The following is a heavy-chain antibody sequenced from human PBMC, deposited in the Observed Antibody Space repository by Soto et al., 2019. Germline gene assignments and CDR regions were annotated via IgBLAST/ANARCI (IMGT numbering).Heavy chain of an antibody. CDR3: SRAVAWGLDGLEI. J-gene: IGHJ3*02. V-gene: IGHV1-46*02. CDR1: GYTFNNYY. Sequence: QVHLVQSGAEVKKPGASVKVSCKASGYTFNNYYVHWVRQAPGQGLEWVGVINPKDDTKAYAPRVQDRVTLTRDTSASTACQELRSLCSDDTAVYFCSRAVAWGLDGLEIWGKGTVVTVSS. D-gene: IGHD3-3*02. CDR2: INPKDDTK.